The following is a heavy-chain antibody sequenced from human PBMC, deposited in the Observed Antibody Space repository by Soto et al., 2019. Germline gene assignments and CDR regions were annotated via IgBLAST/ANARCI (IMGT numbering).Heavy chain of an antibody. V-gene: IGHV1-58*01. Sequence: QMQLVQSGPEVKKPGTSVKLSCKASGLTFSSSAVQWVRQSRGQRLEWIGWIVAGSGDTKYAQRFHERVTFSRDMSTDTAYMELSSLSSDDTGVEYCAARSDFRFYYSDMDVWGQGTTVTVSS. CDR2: IVAGSGDT. CDR1: GLTFSSSA. D-gene: IGHD3-3*01. CDR3: AARSDFRFYYSDMDV. J-gene: IGHJ6*02.